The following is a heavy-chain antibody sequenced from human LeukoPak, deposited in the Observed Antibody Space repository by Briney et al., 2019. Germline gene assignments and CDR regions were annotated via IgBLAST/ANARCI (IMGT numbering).Heavy chain of an antibody. J-gene: IGHJ4*02. CDR1: GFTFSSYA. CDR2: ISGSGGST. Sequence: GGSLRLSCAASGFTFSSYAMSWVRQAPGKGLEWVSAISGSGGSTYYADSVKGRFTISRDNSKNTLYLQMNSLRAEDTAVYYCAKVGKYYYDSSGYYFDYWGQGTLVTVSS. CDR3: AKVGKYYYDSSGYYFDY. D-gene: IGHD3-22*01. V-gene: IGHV3-23*01.